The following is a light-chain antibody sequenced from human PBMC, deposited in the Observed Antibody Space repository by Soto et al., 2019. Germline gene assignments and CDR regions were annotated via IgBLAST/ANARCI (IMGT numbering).Light chain of an antibody. V-gene: IGLV2-14*01. J-gene: IGLJ1*01. Sequence: LTQPASVSGSPGQSITISCTGTGSDVGGYKHVSWYQQLPGKAPKLMIYDVSYRPSGVSDRFSGSKSGNTASLIISGLQAEDEADYYCSSYASSSPFVFGTGTKVTVL. CDR1: GSDVGGYKH. CDR3: SSYASSSPFV. CDR2: DVS.